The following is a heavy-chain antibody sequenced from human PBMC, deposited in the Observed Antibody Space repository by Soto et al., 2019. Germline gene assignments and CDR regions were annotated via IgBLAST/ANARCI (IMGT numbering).Heavy chain of an antibody. D-gene: IGHD1-20*01. V-gene: IGHV4-39*01. Sequence: SETLSLTCTVSGGSIRVQSYYWTWIRQTPGKGLEWVGSSYYSGTSYFNPALKGRVTIPVDTSTNQFSLRLTSVTAADTAVYYCTRRYNWNDYYFDPWGQGALVTVSS. CDR2: SYYSGTS. CDR1: GGSIRVQSYY. CDR3: TRRYNWNDYYFDP. J-gene: IGHJ5*02.